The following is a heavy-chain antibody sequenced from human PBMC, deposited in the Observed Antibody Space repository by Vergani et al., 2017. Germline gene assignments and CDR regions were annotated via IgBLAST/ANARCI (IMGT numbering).Heavy chain of an antibody. V-gene: IGHV3-23*01. J-gene: IGHJ4*02. CDR3: AKERTYYDFWSGYRY. CDR1: GFTFSSYA. Sequence: EVQLLESGGGLVQPGGSLSLSRAASGFTFSSYAMSWVRQAPGKGLAWVSAIGGSGRSTYYADSVKGRFTISRDNSKNTLYLQMNSLRAEDTAVYYCAKERTYYDFWSGYRYWGQGTLVTVSS. CDR2: IGGSGRST. D-gene: IGHD3-3*01.